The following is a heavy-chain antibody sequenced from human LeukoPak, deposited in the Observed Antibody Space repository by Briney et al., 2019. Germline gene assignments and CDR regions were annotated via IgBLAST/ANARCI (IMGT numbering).Heavy chain of an antibody. CDR3: AGSGTTGTNLDY. V-gene: IGHV4-34*01. Sequence: SETLSLTCAVYGGSFSGYYWSWIRQPPGKGLEWIGEINHSGSTNYNPSLKSRVTISVDTSKNQLSLKLSSVTAADTAVYYCAGSGTTGTNLDYWGQGTLVTVSS. CDR1: GGSFSGYY. CDR2: INHSGST. J-gene: IGHJ4*02. D-gene: IGHD1-1*01.